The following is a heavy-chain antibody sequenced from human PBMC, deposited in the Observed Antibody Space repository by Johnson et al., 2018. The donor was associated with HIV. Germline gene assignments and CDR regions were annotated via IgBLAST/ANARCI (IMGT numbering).Heavy chain of an antibody. J-gene: IGHJ3*02. V-gene: IGHV3-66*01. D-gene: IGHD5-24*01. CDR1: GLTVSGNY. CDR3: ARGCRDGYTCDVYDI. Sequence: VQLVESGGGLVKPGGSLRLYCAASGLTVSGNYMTWLRQAPGGGLEWVSVLFSGGTTYYADSVNGRFTISRDNARNTLDLQMNRLRAEETAWYHCARGCRDGYTCDVYDIWGQGTMVTVSS. CDR2: LFSGGTT.